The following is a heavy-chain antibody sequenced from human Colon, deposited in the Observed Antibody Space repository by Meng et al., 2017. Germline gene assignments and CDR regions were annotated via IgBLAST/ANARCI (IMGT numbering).Heavy chain of an antibody. CDR1: GFTFSSYS. V-gene: IGHV3-21*01. D-gene: IGHD2-15*01. CDR2: ISSSSS. J-gene: IGHJ4*02. Sequence: EVQLVESGGGLVKPGGSLRRSGAASGFTFSSYSMNWVRQAPGKGLEWVSSISSSSSYADSVKGRFTISRDNAKNSLYLQMNSLRAEDTAVYYCARGRVVVVASPSDYWGQGTLVTVSS. CDR3: ARGRVVVVASPSDY.